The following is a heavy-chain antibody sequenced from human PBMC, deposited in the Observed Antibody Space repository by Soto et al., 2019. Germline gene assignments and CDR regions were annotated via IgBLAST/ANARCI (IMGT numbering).Heavy chain of an antibody. Sequence: EVQLLESGGGLVQPGGSLSLSCAASAFTFNNYAMSWVRQAPGKGLEWVSGIGGSGRTTYYADSVKGRFTISGDNSNNTLFLQMNSLRAEDTDVYYCAKSRYSDSSGDFYDYWGQGTLVTVSS. CDR2: IGGSGRTT. CDR3: AKSRYSDSSGDFYDY. CDR1: AFTFNNYA. V-gene: IGHV3-23*01. J-gene: IGHJ4*02. D-gene: IGHD3-22*01.